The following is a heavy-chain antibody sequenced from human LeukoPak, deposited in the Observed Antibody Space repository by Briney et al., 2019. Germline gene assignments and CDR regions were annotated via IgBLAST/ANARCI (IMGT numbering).Heavy chain of an antibody. D-gene: IGHD6-19*01. Sequence: SVKVSCKASGGTFSSYAISWVRQAPGQGLEWMGGIIPIFGTANYAQKFQGRVTITADESTSTAYMELSSLRSEDTAVYLCARGGVGLAVAAYFDFWGQGTLVTVSS. V-gene: IGHV1-69*13. J-gene: IGHJ4*02. CDR3: ARGGVGLAVAAYFDF. CDR1: GGTFSSYA. CDR2: IIPIFGTA.